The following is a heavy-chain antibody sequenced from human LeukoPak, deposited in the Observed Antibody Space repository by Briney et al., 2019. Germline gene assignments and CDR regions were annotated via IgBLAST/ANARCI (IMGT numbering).Heavy chain of an antibody. CDR2: MNPNSGNT. D-gene: IGHD1-1*01. Sequence: ASVKVSCTASGYTFTSYDINWVRQATEQGLEWMGWMNPNSGNTGYAQKFQGRVTMTRNTSISTAYMELSSLRSEDTAVYYCARGPTDNWNVDNWFDPWGQGTLVTVSS. J-gene: IGHJ5*02. V-gene: IGHV1-8*01. CDR1: GYTFTSYD. CDR3: ARGPTDNWNVDNWFDP.